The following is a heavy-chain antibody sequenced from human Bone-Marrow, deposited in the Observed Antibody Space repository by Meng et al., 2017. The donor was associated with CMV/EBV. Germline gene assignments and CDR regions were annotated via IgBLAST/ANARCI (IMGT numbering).Heavy chain of an antibody. D-gene: IGHD2-15*01. CDR1: GGTFSSYA. CDR3: ARGVRDCSGDTCYYFDH. CDR2: MNPTSGKT. J-gene: IGHJ4*02. Sequence: ASVKVSCKASGGTFSSYAISWVRQATGQGLEWMGWMNPTSGKTGYARKFQGRVTMSRNTSINTAYMELSRLTSDDTAVYYCARGVRDCSGDTCYYFDHWGQGTQVTVSS. V-gene: IGHV1-8*02.